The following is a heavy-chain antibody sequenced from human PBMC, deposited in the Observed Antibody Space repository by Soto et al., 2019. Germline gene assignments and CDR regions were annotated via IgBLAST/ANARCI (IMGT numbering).Heavy chain of an antibody. V-gene: IGHV3-23*01. CDR3: AKDRAAAGTEYFQH. D-gene: IGHD6-13*01. Sequence: LRLSCAASGFTFSSYAMSWVRQAPGKGLEWVSAISGSGGSTYYADSVKGRFTISRDNSKNTLYLQMNSLRAEDTAVYYCAKDRAAAGTEYFQHWGQGTLVTVSS. CDR1: GFTFSSYA. CDR2: ISGSGGST. J-gene: IGHJ1*01.